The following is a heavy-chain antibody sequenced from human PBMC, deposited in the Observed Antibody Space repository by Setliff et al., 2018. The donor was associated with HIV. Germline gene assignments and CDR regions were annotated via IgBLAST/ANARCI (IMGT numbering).Heavy chain of an antibody. V-gene: IGHV3-33*06. CDR1: GFTFRTYG. D-gene: IGHD6-13*01. CDR2: IWNDGKKT. Sequence: GGSLRLSCTASGFTFRTYGIHWVRQAPGKGLEWVTGIWNDGKKTYYADSVKGRFTVSRDNSKNTVFLQMNSLKAEDTAVYYCAKEREAAGGQDYYYYMDIWGNGTTVTVSS. CDR3: AKEREAAGGQDYYYYMDI. J-gene: IGHJ6*03.